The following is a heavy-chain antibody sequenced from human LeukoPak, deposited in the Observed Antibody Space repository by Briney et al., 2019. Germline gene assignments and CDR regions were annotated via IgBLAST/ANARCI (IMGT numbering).Heavy chain of an antibody. CDR1: GGSITSSLSY. D-gene: IGHD6-6*01. CDR2: IYYSGST. V-gene: IGHV4-39*01. CDR3: ARSIATYGPTHNWYGP. J-gene: IGHJ5*02. Sequence: PSETLSLTCSVSGGSITSSLSYWGWIRQPPGKGLEWIGSIYYSGSTYYSPSLKSRVTISVDTSKNQFSLKLSSVTAADTAVYYCARSIATYGPTHNWYGPWGQGILVTVSS.